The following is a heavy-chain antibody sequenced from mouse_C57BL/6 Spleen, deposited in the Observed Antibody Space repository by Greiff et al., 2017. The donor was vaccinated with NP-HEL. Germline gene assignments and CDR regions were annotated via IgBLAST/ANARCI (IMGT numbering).Heavy chain of an antibody. J-gene: IGHJ3*01. D-gene: IGHD1-2*01. CDR1: GYTFTSYW. CDR3: ARGWENGSYGPFAY. CDR2: IYPSDSET. V-gene: IGHV1-52*01. Sequence: QVQLQQPGAELVRPGSSVKLSCKASGYTFTSYWMHWVKQRPIQGLEWIGNIYPSDSETHYNQKFKDKATLTVDKSSSTAYMQLSSLTSEDSAVYYCARGWENGSYGPFAYWGQGTLVTVSA.